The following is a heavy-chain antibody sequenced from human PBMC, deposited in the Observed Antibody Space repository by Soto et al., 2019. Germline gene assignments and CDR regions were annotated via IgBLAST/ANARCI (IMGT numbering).Heavy chain of an antibody. Sequence: SETLSLTCTFSGVSISSGGYHWSWIRQHPGKGLECIGYIYYSGSTYYNPSLKSRVTISVATSKNQFSLKLSSVTAADTAIYYCARVYTTKPTHLDYWGQGTLVTVSS. D-gene: IGHD1-1*01. V-gene: IGHV4-31*03. CDR3: ARVYTTKPTHLDY. CDR2: IYYSGST. CDR1: GVSISSGGYH. J-gene: IGHJ4*02.